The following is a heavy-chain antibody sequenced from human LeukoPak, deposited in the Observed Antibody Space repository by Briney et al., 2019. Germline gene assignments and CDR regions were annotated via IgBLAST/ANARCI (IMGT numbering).Heavy chain of an antibody. CDR1: GGSFSGYY. D-gene: IGHD3-3*01. CDR3: ERGGVLRFLEWLPAEFDY. J-gene: IGHJ4*02. Sequence: SETLSLTCAVYGGSFSGYYWSWLRQPPGKGLEWIGEINHSGSTNYKPSVKSRVTISRDTSKNQFSLKLSAVTAADTAVYYCERGGVLRFLEWLPAEFDYWGQGTLVTVSS. CDR2: INHSGST. V-gene: IGHV4-34*01.